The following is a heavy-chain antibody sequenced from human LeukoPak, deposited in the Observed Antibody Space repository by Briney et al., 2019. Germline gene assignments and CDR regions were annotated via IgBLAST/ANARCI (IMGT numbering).Heavy chain of an antibody. V-gene: IGHV1-69*01. CDR1: GGTFSSYA. CDR2: IIPIFGTA. CDR3: ARALYDFWSGYFPRYYYYYYMDV. J-gene: IGHJ6*03. D-gene: IGHD3-3*01. Sequence: ASVKVSCKASGGTFSSYAISWLRQAPGQGLEWMGGIIPIFGTANYAQKFQGRVTITADESTSTAYMELSSLRSEDTAVYYCARALYDFWSGYFPRYYYYYYMDVWGKGTTVTVSS.